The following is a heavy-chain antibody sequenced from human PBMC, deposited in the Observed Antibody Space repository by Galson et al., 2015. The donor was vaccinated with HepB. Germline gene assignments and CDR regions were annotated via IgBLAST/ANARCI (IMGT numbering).Heavy chain of an antibody. CDR1: GYSFTSYW. V-gene: IGHV5-51*01. CDR2: IYPGDSDT. CDR3: ARLQQSPYSSGWYGRAFDI. Sequence: QSGAEVKKPGESLKISCKGSGYSFTSYWIGWVRQMPGKGLEWMGIIYPGDSDTRYSPSFQGQVTISADKSISTAYLQWSSLKASDTAMYYCARLQQSPYSSGWYGRAFDIWGQGTMVTVSS. J-gene: IGHJ3*02. D-gene: IGHD6-19*01.